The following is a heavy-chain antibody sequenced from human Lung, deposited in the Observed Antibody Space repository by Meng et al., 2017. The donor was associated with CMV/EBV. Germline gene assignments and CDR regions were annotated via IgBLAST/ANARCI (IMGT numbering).Heavy chain of an antibody. V-gene: IGHV3-21*01. CDR2: ISSSSSYI. J-gene: IGHJ3*02. D-gene: IGHD3-9*01. CDR3: ARDPDPYYDILTGYSDDAFDI. Sequence: ESLKISXAASGFTFSSYSMNWVRQAPGKGLEWVSSISSSSSYIYYADSVKGRFTISRDNAKNSLYLQMNSLRAEDTAVYYCARDPDPYYDILTGYSDDAFDIWGQGTMVTVSS. CDR1: GFTFSSYS.